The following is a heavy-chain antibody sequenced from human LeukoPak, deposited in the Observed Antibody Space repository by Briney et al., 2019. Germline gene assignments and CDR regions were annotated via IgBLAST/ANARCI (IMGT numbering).Heavy chain of an antibody. Sequence: GGSLRLSCAASGFTFSTQTINWVRQAPRKGLECVSSISSNSPYRYYADSVKGRFTISRDNAKNSLFLQMNSLRAEDTAVYYCATDPPYSRSGLYFDYWGQGTLVTVSS. CDR3: ATDPPYSRSGLYFDY. CDR1: GFTFSTQT. J-gene: IGHJ4*02. V-gene: IGHV3-21*06. D-gene: IGHD6-13*01. CDR2: ISSNSPYR.